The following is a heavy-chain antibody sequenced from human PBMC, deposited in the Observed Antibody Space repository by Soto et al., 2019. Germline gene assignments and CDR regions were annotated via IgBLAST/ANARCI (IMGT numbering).Heavy chain of an antibody. CDR3: ARREMFSNDAFDI. D-gene: IGHD3-10*02. Sequence: EVQLVESGGGLVQPGGSLRLSCAASGFTFSSHWMSWVRQAPGKGLEWVANIHQDGSEKYYLDSVKGRFTISRDNSKNSLYLQMNSLRADDTAVYYCARREMFSNDAFDIWGRGTLVTVSS. J-gene: IGHJ3*02. V-gene: IGHV3-7*05. CDR2: IHQDGSEK. CDR1: GFTFSSHW.